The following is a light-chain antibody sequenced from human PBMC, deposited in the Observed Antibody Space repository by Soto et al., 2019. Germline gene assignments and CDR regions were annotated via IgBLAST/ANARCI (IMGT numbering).Light chain of an antibody. J-gene: IGKJ4*01. Sequence: DIVMTQSPDSLAVSLGERATIKCKSSQSVLSSSKNKNFLAWYQQKPGQPPKLLVSWASTRESGVPDRFSGSGSGTDFTLTISSLQAEDVAVYYCQQYYTTPLTFGGGTKVEIK. CDR1: QSVLSSSKNKNF. CDR3: QQYYTTPLT. CDR2: WAS. V-gene: IGKV4-1*01.